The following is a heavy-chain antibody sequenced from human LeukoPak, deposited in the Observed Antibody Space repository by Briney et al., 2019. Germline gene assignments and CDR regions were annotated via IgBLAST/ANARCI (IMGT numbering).Heavy chain of an antibody. CDR3: ARVHRSALTTVITPWYYYMDV. V-gene: IGHV1-69*05. CDR2: IIPIFGTA. Sequence: SVKVSCKASGYTFTSYDINWVRQATGQGLEWMGGIIPIFGTANYAQKFQGRVTITTDESTSTAYMELSSLRSEDTAVYYCARVHRSALTTVITPWYYYMDVWGKGTTVTVSS. CDR1: GYTFTSYD. D-gene: IGHD4-17*01. J-gene: IGHJ6*03.